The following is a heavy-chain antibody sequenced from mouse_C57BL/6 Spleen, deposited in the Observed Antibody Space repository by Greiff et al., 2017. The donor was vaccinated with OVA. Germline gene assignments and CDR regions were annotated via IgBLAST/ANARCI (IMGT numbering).Heavy chain of an antibody. V-gene: IGHV1-64*01. CDR1: GYTFTSYW. CDR3: ARTAQATSFDY. Sequence: VQLQQPGAELVKPGASVKLSCKASGYTFTSYWMHWVKQRPGQGLEWIGMIHPNSGSTNYNEKFKSKATLTVDKSSSTAYMQLSSLTSEDSAVYYCARTAQATSFDYWGQGTTLTVSS. CDR2: IHPNSGST. J-gene: IGHJ2*01. D-gene: IGHD3-2*02.